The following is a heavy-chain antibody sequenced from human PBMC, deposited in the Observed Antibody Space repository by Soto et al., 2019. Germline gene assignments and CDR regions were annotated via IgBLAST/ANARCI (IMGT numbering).Heavy chain of an antibody. J-gene: IGHJ6*02. D-gene: IGHD2-2*01. CDR3: ARAVPAARIYYYYYGMDV. CDR1: GYTFTSYD. CDR2: INPNSGGT. Sequence: ASVKVSCKASGYTFTSYDINWVRQATGQGLEWMGWINPNSGGTNYAQKFQGWVTMTRDTSISTAYMELSRLRSDDTAVYYCARAVPAARIYYYYYGMDVWGQGTTVTVSS. V-gene: IGHV1-2*04.